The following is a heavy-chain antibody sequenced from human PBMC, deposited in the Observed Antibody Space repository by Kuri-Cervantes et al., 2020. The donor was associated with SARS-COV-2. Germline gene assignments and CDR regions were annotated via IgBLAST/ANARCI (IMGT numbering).Heavy chain of an antibody. Sequence: GESLKISCAASGFTFSSYAMSWVRQAPGKGLEWVSAISGSGGSTYYADSVKGRFTISRDNAKNSLYLQMNSLRAEDTAVYYCARIVAARPYNYYGMDVWGQGTTVTVSS. CDR1: GFTFSSYA. V-gene: IGHV3-23*01. CDR2: ISGSGGST. D-gene: IGHD6-6*01. J-gene: IGHJ6*02. CDR3: ARIVAARPYNYYGMDV.